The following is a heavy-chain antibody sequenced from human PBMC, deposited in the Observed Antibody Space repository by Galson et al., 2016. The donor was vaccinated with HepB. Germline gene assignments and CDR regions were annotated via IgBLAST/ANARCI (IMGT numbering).Heavy chain of an antibody. D-gene: IGHD3-16*01. J-gene: IGHJ5*02. CDR1: GFTVSSNY. V-gene: IGHV3-53*01. CDR3: ARDRYYPWGRWFDP. CDR2: IYSDGST. Sequence: SLRLSCAASGFTVSSNYMSWVRQAPGKGLEWVSIIYSDGSTYYADSVKGRFTISRDNSKNTLYLQMNSLRAEDTAVYYCARDRYYPWGRWFDPWGQGTLVTVSS.